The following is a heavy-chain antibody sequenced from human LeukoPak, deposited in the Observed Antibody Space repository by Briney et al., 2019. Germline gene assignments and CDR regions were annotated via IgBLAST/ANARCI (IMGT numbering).Heavy chain of an antibody. V-gene: IGHV3-9*01. CDR2: ISWNSGSI. Sequence: GGSLRLPCAASGFTFDDYAMHWVRQAPGKGLEWVSGISWNSGSIGYADSVKGRFTISRDNAKNSLYLQMNSLRAEDTALYYCAKDVSQTMGMDVWGQGTTVTVSS. D-gene: IGHD3-10*01. CDR3: AKDVSQTMGMDV. J-gene: IGHJ6*02. CDR1: GFTFDDYA.